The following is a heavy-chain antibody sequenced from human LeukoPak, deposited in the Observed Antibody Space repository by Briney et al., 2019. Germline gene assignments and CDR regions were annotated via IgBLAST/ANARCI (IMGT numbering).Heavy chain of an antibody. CDR3: AKDRSSNWYGQFDP. Sequence: GGSLRLSCAVSGFTFSSNAMSWVRQAPGKGLEWVSAISGSGDSTYHADSVKGRFSISRDNSKNTLYLQINSLRAEDTAVYYCAKDRSSNWYGQFDPWGQGTLVTVSS. V-gene: IGHV3-23*01. D-gene: IGHD2-2*01. CDR1: GFTFSSNA. J-gene: IGHJ5*02. CDR2: ISGSGDST.